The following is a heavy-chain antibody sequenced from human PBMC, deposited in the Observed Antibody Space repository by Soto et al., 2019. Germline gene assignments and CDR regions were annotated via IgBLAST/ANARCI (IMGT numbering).Heavy chain of an antibody. CDR3: AGVYYEPGGMDV. V-gene: IGHV1-69*01. D-gene: IGHD3-3*01. CDR1: GGTFSSYA. Sequence: QVQLVQSGAEVKKPGSSVKVSCKASGGTFSSYAINWVRQAPGQRLEWMGGIMHIFGTANYAQKFQGRVTLTADDPTATAYMELSSRGYGDTGVYDGAGVYYEPGGMDVWGQGTAVTVSS. CDR2: IMHIFGTA. J-gene: IGHJ6*02.